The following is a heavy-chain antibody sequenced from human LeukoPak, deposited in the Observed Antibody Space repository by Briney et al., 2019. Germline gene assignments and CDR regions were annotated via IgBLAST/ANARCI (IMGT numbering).Heavy chain of an antibody. CDR2: IYYSGST. Sequence: SETLSLTCTVSGGSISSYYWSWIRQPPGKGPEWIGYIYYSGSTNYNPSLKSRVTISVDTSKNQFSLKLSSVTAADTAVYYCARGGDIVVVPAAFAGDWFDPWGQGTLVTVSS. V-gene: IGHV4-59*01. J-gene: IGHJ5*02. D-gene: IGHD2-2*01. CDR3: ARGGDIVVVPAAFAGDWFDP. CDR1: GGSISSYY.